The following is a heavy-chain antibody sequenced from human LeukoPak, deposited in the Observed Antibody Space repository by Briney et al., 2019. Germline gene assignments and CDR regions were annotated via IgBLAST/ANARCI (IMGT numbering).Heavy chain of an antibody. V-gene: IGHV4-34*01. D-gene: IGHD3-3*01. CDR1: VGPFSVYY. J-gene: IGHJ4*02. CDR2: INHTGST. CDR3: ARVRPYYDFWSGYHTFDY. Sequence: SETLSLTCAVYVGPFSVYYWSWIRQSPGKGLEWIGEINHTGSTNYNPSLRSRISISVDTSKNQFSLKLSSVTAADTAVYYCARVRPYYDFWSGYHTFDYWGQGTLVTVSS.